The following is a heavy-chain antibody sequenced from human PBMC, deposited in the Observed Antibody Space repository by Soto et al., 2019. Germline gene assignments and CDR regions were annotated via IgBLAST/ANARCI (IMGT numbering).Heavy chain of an antibody. V-gene: IGHV4-34*01. D-gene: IGHD4-17*01. CDR2: INHSGST. CDR1: GGSFNGYY. CDR3: ASQRPTVTTFDY. Sequence: QVQLRQWGAGLVKPSETLSLTCAVYGGSFNGYYWNWIRQPPGKGLEWIGEINHSGSTNYNPSLKSRVSISVDTSKNQFSLRLRSVTAADTAVYYCASQRPTVTTFDYWGQGTLLTVSS. J-gene: IGHJ4*02.